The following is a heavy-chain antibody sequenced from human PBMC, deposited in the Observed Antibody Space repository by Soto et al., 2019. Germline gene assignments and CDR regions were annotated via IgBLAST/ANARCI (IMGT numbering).Heavy chain of an antibody. CDR3: ASPYYADASGYYSLGD. CDR2: IHHSGST. J-gene: IGHJ4*02. V-gene: IGHV4-4*02. Sequence: QVQLQESGPGLVKPSGTLSLTCAVSGGSISSSNWWSWVRQSPGKGLEWIGEIHHSGSTNYNPSLXSXAXIXXDKSKNQFSRKLSSVTAAATAVYSCASPYYADASGYYSLGDWGQGTPVTVSS. CDR1: GGSISSSNW. D-gene: IGHD3-22*01.